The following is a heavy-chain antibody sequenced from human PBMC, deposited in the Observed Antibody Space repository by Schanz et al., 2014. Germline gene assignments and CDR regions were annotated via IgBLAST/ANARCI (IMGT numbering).Heavy chain of an antibody. Sequence: EVQLVESGGGLVKSGGSLRLSCAASRFTFSNYAMSWVRQAPGKGLEWVSAISGSGGSTYYADSVKGRFTISRDNSINTLSLQMNSLSADDTAVYYCAKGQGAVINNWYFDLWGRGTLVTVSS. V-gene: IGHV3-23*04. CDR2: ISGSGGST. J-gene: IGHJ2*01. CDR3: AKGQGAVINNWYFDL. CDR1: RFTFSNYA. D-gene: IGHD2-21*01.